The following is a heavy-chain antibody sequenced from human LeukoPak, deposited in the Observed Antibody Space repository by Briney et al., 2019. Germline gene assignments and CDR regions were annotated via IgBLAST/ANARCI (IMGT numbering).Heavy chain of an antibody. CDR1: GFTFSSYS. Sequence: GGSLRLSCAASGFTFSSYSMNWVRQAPGKGLEWVSSISSSSSYIYYADSVKGRFTISRDNAKNSLYLQMNSLRAEDTAVYYCAFIPRYGTPDKYSSDMANWFDPWGQGTLVTVSS. D-gene: IGHD6-19*01. V-gene: IGHV3-21*01. J-gene: IGHJ5*02. CDR2: ISSSSSYI. CDR3: AFIPRYGTPDKYSSDMANWFDP.